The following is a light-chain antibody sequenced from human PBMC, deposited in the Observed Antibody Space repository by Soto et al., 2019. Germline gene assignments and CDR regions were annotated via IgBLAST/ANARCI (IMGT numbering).Light chain of an antibody. CDR3: QQRSSWPIT. CDR2: DAS. CDR1: QSVSRY. Sequence: EILLTQSPATLSLSPGERATLSCRASQSVSRYLALYQQKPGQAPRLLIYDASNRATGIPARFSGSGSGTDFTLTISSLEPEDFAVYYCQQRSSWPITFGQGTRLEI. J-gene: IGKJ5*01. V-gene: IGKV3-11*01.